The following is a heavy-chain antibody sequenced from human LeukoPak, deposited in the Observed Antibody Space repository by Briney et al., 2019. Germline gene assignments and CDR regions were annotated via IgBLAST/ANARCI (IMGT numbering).Heavy chain of an antibody. J-gene: IGHJ5*02. Sequence: SETLSLTCTLSGGSISSGGCYWSWIRQHPGKGLEWIGYIYYSGSTYYNPSLKSRVTISVDTSKSQFSLKLSSVTAADTAVYYCARDFSGRDYYGSGSYYNNWFDPWGQGTLVTVSS. D-gene: IGHD3-10*01. V-gene: IGHV4-31*03. CDR3: ARDFSGRDYYGSGSYYNNWFDP. CDR2: IYYSGST. CDR1: GGSISSGGCY.